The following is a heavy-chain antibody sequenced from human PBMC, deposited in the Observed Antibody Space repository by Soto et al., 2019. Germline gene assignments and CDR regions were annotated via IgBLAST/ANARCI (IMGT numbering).Heavy chain of an antibody. V-gene: IGHV3-30-3*01. J-gene: IGHJ6*02. Sequence: GGSLRLSCAASGFTFSSYAMHWVRQAPGKGLEWVAVISYDGSNKYYADSVKGRFTISRDNSKNTLYLQMNSLRAEDTAVYYCARDLLLREAGITIFGVVTSYYYYGMDVWGQGTTVTVSS. CDR1: GFTFSSYA. D-gene: IGHD3-3*01. CDR2: ISYDGSNK. CDR3: ARDLLLREAGITIFGVVTSYYYYGMDV.